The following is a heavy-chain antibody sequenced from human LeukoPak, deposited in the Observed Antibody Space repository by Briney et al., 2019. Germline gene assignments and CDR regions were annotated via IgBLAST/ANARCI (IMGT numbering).Heavy chain of an antibody. CDR2: ISGDAGST. Sequence: GGSLRLSCVASGFTFDDYGMHWVRQAPGKGLEWVSLISGDAGSTYYADSVKGRFTISRDNNKNSLYLQMNSLRTEDTALYYCAYDMGDLYSISYYYYGFDVWGQGSTVTVSS. CDR1: GFTFDDYG. V-gene: IGHV3-43*02. CDR3: AYDMGDLYSISYYYYGFDV. D-gene: IGHD4-11*01. J-gene: IGHJ6*02.